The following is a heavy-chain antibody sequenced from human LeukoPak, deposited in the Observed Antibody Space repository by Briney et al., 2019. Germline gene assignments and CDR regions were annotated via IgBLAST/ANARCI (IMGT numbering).Heavy chain of an antibody. CDR2: IDSHGSST. J-gene: IGHJ3*02. V-gene: IGHV3-74*01. Sequence: GGSLRLSCAASGFTFSNYWMHWVRQAPGKGLVWVSRIDSHGSSTSYADSVKGRFTISRDNAKNTLYLQMNSLRAEDTAIYYCASSTYSGSHWDAFDIWGQGTMVTVSS. D-gene: IGHD1-26*01. CDR3: ASSTYSGSHWDAFDI. CDR1: GFTFSNYW.